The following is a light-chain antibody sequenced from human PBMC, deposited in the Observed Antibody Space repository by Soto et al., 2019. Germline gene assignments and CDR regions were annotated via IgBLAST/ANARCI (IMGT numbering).Light chain of an antibody. V-gene: IGLV1-44*01. CDR3: ATWDDTLNVWM. J-gene: IGLJ3*02. CDR1: SSNIGSNT. CDR2: YNN. Sequence: QSVLTQTPSASGTPGQRVTISCSGSSSNIGSNTVNWYQQLPSTAPKLLIYYNNQRPSGVPDRFSGSKSGASASLAISGGQSDDEADYYCATWDDTLNVWMFGGGTKLTVL.